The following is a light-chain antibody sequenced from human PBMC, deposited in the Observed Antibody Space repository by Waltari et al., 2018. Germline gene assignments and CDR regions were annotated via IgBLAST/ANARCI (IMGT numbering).Light chain of an antibody. CDR1: RSNIGPNT. J-gene: IGLJ3*02. CDR2: SNN. Sequence: QSVLTQPPSASGTPGPGVTIPCSGSRSNIGPNTVNWYQQLPGTAPKVLIYSNNQRPSGVPDRFSGSKSGTSASLAVSGLQSEDEGDYYCATWDDSLNGVVFGGGTKLTVL. CDR3: ATWDDSLNGVV. V-gene: IGLV1-44*01.